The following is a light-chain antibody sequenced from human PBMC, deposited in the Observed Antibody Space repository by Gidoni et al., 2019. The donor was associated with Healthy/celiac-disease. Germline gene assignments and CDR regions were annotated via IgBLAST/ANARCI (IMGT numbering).Light chain of an antibody. CDR1: QGIRND. CDR3: LQDYNYPPT. CDR2: AAS. Sequence: AIQMTQSPSSLSASVGDRVPITCRASQGIRNDLGWYQQKPGKAPKLLIYAASSLHSGVPSRFSGSGSGTDFTLTISSLQPEDFATYYCLQDYNYPPTFGGXTKVEIK. J-gene: IGKJ4*01. V-gene: IGKV1-6*01.